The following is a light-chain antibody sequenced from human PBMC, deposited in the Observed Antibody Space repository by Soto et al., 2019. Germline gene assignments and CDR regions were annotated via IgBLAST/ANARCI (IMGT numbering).Light chain of an antibody. Sequence: EIVLTQSPGTLSLSPGERATLSCRASQSVSSSYLAWYQQNRGQAPCLLIYGASSRAPGIPDRFGGSGSGTDFTLTISRLEPEDFAVYYCQQYGSSRWTFGQGTKVEIK. CDR3: QQYGSSRWT. V-gene: IGKV3-20*01. J-gene: IGKJ1*01. CDR1: QSVSSSY. CDR2: GAS.